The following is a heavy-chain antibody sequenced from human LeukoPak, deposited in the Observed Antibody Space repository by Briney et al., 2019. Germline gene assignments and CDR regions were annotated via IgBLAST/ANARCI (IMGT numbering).Heavy chain of an antibody. Sequence: GGSLRLSCAASGFTLSSYGMHWVRQAPGKGLEWVAFIRYDGSNKYYADSVKGRFTISRDNSKNTLYLQMNSLRVEDTAVYYCAKGTLEHCTGAICYPFDYWGQGSLVTVSS. CDR3: AKGTLEHCTGAICYPFDY. CDR1: GFTLSSYG. CDR2: IRYDGSNK. V-gene: IGHV3-30*02. J-gene: IGHJ4*02. D-gene: IGHD2-8*02.